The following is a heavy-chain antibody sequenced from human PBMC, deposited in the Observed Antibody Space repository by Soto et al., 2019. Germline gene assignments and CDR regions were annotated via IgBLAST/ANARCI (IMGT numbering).Heavy chain of an antibody. V-gene: IGHV1-3*01. J-gene: IGHJ4*02. CDR1: GYTFTSYA. Sequence: ASVKVSCKASGYTFTSYAMHWVRQAPGQRLEWMGWINAGNGNTKYSQKFQGRVTITRDTSASTAYMELSSLRSEDTAVYYRARDLGGSYLAYYFDYWGQGTLVTVSS. CDR2: INAGNGNT. D-gene: IGHD1-26*01. CDR3: ARDLGGSYLAYYFDY.